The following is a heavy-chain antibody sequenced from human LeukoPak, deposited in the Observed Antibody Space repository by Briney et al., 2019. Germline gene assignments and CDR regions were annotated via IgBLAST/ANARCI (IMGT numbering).Heavy chain of an antibody. V-gene: IGHV4-59*11. CDR2: IYYSGST. Sequence: SETLSLTCTASGGSISSHYWSWIWQRLGKGLEWIGYIYYSGSTNYNPSPKTRVTISVDTSKNQFSLKLSSVTAADTAVYYCARAVGRFDPSGQGTLVTVSS. CDR3: ARAVGRFDP. J-gene: IGHJ5*02. CDR1: GGSISSHY. D-gene: IGHD7-27*01.